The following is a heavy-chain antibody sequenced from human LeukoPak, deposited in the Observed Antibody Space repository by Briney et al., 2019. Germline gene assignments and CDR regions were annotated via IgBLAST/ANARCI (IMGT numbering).Heavy chain of an antibody. CDR1: GFAFRSYG. CDR3: ARDSRRYAAGPYFDY. D-gene: IGHD6-13*01. J-gene: IGHJ4*02. V-gene: IGHV3-66*01. Sequence: GGSLRLSCAASGFAFRSYGLSWVRQAPGKGLEWVSVIYSGGSTYYADSVKGRFTISRDNSKNTLYPQMNSLRAEDTAVYYCARDSRRYAAGPYFDYGGRGTLVTVSS. CDR2: IYSGGST.